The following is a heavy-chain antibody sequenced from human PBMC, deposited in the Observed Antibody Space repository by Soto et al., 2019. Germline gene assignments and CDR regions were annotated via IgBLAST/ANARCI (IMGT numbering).Heavy chain of an antibody. CDR3: ERDRAGSYQGGIDV. Sequence: GGSLRLSCAASGFTFSSYWMHWVRQAPGKGLVWVSRINSDGSSTSYADSVKGRFTISRDNAKNTLYLQMNSLRAEDTAVNDGERDRAGSYQGGIDVWGQGTTVTVSS. CDR2: INSDGSST. V-gene: IGHV3-74*01. D-gene: IGHD1-26*01. CDR1: GFTFSSYW. J-gene: IGHJ6*02.